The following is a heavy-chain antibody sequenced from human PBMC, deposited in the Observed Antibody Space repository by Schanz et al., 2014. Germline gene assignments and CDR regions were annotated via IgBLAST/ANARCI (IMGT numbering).Heavy chain of an antibody. CDR3: ARARGWGAPYYYGMDA. V-gene: IGHV3-11*04. CDR1: GFIFNDYY. CDR2: ISTSTNTI. J-gene: IGHJ6*02. D-gene: IGHD3-16*01. Sequence: QVQLVESGGGLVKPGGSLRLSCAASGFIFNDYYMNWIRQAPGKGLELVSYISTSTNTIYYTDSVKGRFTISRDNSKNTLSLQMNSLRDEDTAVYYCARARGWGAPYYYGMDAWGQGTTVTVSS.